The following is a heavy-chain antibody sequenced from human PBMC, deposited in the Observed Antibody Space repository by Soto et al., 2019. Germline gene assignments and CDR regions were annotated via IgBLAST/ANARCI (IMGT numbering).Heavy chain of an antibody. Sequence: QVQLVQSGAEVKKPGASVKVSCKASGYTFTSYDINWVRQATGQGLEWMGWMNPNSGNTVYAQKFQDRVTMTRSNSISTAYMELSSLRSEDTAVYYCARERNMYGIDVWGQGTRVTVSS. V-gene: IGHV1-8*01. CDR2: MNPNSGNT. D-gene: IGHD1-1*01. CDR3: ARERNMYGIDV. J-gene: IGHJ6*02. CDR1: GYTFTSYD.